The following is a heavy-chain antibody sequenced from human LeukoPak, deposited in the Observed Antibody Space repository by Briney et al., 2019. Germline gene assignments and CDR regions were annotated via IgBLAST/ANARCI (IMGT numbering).Heavy chain of an antibody. CDR1: GGSFSGYY. Sequence: PSETLSLTCAVYGGSFSGYYWSWIRQPPGKGLEWIGEINHSGSTNYNPSLKSRVTISVDTSKNQFSLKLSSVTAADTAVYYCAREALVVVIAEGGWFDPWGQGTLVTVSS. CDR2: INHSGST. J-gene: IGHJ5*02. CDR3: AREALVVVIAEGGWFDP. D-gene: IGHD2-21*01. V-gene: IGHV4-34*01.